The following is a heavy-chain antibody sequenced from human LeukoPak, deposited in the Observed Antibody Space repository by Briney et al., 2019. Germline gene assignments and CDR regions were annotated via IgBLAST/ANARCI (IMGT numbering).Heavy chain of an antibody. CDR3: AKGTWLQSPLHY. D-gene: IGHD5-24*01. CDR1: GDSVSSNSAA. Sequence: SQTLSLTCAISGDSVSSNSAAWNWIRQSPSRGLEWLGRTYFRSKWYNDYALSVKSRITINPDTSKNQFSLQLNSLTPEDTAVYYCAKGTWLQSPLHYWGQGTLVTVSS. J-gene: IGHJ4*02. CDR2: TYFRSKWYN. V-gene: IGHV6-1*01.